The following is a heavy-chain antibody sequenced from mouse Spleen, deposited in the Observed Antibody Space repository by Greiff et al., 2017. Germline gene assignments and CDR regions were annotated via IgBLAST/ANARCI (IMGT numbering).Heavy chain of an antibody. Sequence: EVQLQQSGPELVKPGASVKIPCKASGYTFTDYNMDWVKQSHGKSLEWIGDINPNNGGTIYNQKFKGKATLTVDKSSSTAYMELRSLTSEDTAVYYCASDYYGYPFAYWGQGTLVTVSA. CDR2: INPNNGGT. J-gene: IGHJ3*01. CDR1: GYTFTDYN. V-gene: IGHV1-18*01. D-gene: IGHD1-2*01. CDR3: ASDYYGYPFAY.